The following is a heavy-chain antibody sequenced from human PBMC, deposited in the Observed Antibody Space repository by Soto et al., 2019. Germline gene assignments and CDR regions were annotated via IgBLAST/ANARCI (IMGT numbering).Heavy chain of an antibody. CDR2: IYPGDSDT. Sequence: EVQLVQSGAEVKKPGESLKISCKGSGYRFTNYWIGWVRQMPGKGLEWMGIIYPGDSDTRYSPSFQGQVTISADKSIXXXXXXXXXXXXXXXXXXXXAXXYXSGTTCYEFDYWGQGTQVTVSS. D-gene: IGHD2-2*01. V-gene: IGHV5-51*01. CDR1: GYRFTNYW. J-gene: IGHJ4*02. CDR3: AXXYXSGTTCYEFDY.